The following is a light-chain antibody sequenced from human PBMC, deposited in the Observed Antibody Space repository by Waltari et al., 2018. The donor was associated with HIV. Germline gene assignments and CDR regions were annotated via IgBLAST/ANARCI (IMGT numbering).Light chain of an antibody. J-gene: IGLJ1*01. Sequence: SALPQPASVSGSLGRSISISCSESSINLGLYTLVSWYQVSPGKAPKLIIHEVNKRPSGVSDRFSGSKSGKTASLTISGLQTEDEADYYCCSYAGDSNYVFGTGTKVTVL. CDR3: CSYAGDSNYV. CDR1: SINLGLYTL. CDR2: EVN. V-gene: IGLV2-23*02.